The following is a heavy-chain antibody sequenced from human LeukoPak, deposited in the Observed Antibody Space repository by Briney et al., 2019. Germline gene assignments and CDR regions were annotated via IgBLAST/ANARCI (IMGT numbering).Heavy chain of an antibody. D-gene: IGHD4-17*01. Sequence: TGGSLRLSCAASGFTFSIYTMTWVRQAPGKGLEWVSHISGSTAATYSADSVKGRFITSRDNSKNTLYLQMNSLRAEDTAVYYCAKDPNGDYVGAFDSWGQGTMVTVSS. V-gene: IGHV3-23*01. CDR2: ISGSTAAT. CDR1: GFTFSIYT. J-gene: IGHJ3*02. CDR3: AKDPNGDYVGAFDS.